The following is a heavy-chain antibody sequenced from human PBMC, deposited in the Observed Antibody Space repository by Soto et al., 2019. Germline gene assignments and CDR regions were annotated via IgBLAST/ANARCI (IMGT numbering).Heavy chain of an antibody. CDR1: GFTFGSYS. CDR3: ARGRSQTSFSFEY. Sequence: PGGSLRLSCAASGFTFGSYSMSWVRRAPGKGLEWVSLISGSGANTFYADSVKGRFTVSRDNSESTLFLQMNSLRAEDTAVYYCARGRSQTSFSFEYWGQGTLVTVSS. V-gene: IGHV3-23*01. CDR2: ISGSGANT. J-gene: IGHJ4*02.